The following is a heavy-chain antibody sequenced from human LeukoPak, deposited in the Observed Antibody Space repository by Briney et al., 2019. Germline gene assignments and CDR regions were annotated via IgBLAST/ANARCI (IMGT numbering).Heavy chain of an antibody. J-gene: IGHJ3*02. D-gene: IGHD3-3*01. CDR2: IYYSGST. CDR3: ARDRITIFGVVDAFDI. V-gene: IGHV4-59*01. CDR1: GGSISSYY. Sequence: SETLSLTCTVSGGSISSYYWSWIRQPPGKGLEWIGYIYYSGSTNYNPSLKSRVTISVDTSKNQFSLKLSSVTAADTAVYYCARDRITIFGVVDAFDIWGQGTMVTVPS.